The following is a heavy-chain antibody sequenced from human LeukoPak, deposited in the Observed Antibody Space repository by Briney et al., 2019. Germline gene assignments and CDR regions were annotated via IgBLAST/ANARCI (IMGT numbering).Heavy chain of an antibody. CDR2: IDPSGGST. V-gene: IGHV1-46*03. CDR3: TKGGGSSSWYDY. J-gene: IGHJ4*02. Sequence: GASVKVSCKASGYTFTNYCMHWVRQAPGQGLEWMGTIDPSGGSTTYAQKFQGRVTMTRDTSTSTVYMQLSSLRSENTAVYYCTKGGGSSSWYDYWGQGTLVTVSS. D-gene: IGHD6-13*01. CDR1: GYTFTNYC.